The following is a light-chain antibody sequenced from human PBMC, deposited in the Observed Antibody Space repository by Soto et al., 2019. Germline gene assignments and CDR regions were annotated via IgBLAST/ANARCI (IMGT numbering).Light chain of an antibody. J-gene: IGKJ3*01. CDR1: QYIRNY. CDR3: QRYISAPFT. V-gene: IGKV1-27*01. CDR2: AAS. Sequence: DIQETQSPSSLSASVGDRVTITCRATQYIRNYLAWYQQKPGKVPKLLIYAASTLQSGVPSRFSGSGSGTDFTLTISSLQPEDVATYYCQRYISAPFTFGPGTNVDIK.